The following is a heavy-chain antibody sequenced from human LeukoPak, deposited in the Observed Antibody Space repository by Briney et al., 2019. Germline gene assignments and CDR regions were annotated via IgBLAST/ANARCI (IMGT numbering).Heavy chain of an antibody. D-gene: IGHD3-10*01. CDR2: INPNSGGT. V-gene: IGHV1-2*02. CDR1: GYTFTVYY. CDR3: ARGLYSYGSGSYAGGY. Sequence: ASVKVSFKASGYTFTVYYMHWMRQAPGQGLEWVGLINPNSGGTNYAQKFQGSVTMTRATSISTAYIELSRLRSDDTAVYYCARGLYSYGSGSYAGGYWGQGTLVTVSS. J-gene: IGHJ4*02.